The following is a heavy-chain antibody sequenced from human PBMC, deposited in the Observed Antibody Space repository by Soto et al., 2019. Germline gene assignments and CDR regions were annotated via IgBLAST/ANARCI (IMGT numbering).Heavy chain of an antibody. CDR2: INPNSGGT. J-gene: IGHJ4*02. D-gene: IGHD1-26*01. CDR3: ARATRWGRGVFDY. Sequence: ASVKVSCKASGYTFTGYYMHWVRQAPGQGLEWMGWINPNSGGTNYAQKLQGWVTMTRDTSISTAYMELSRLRSDDTAVYYCARATRWGRGVFDYWGQGTLVTVSS. V-gene: IGHV1-2*04. CDR1: GYTFTGYY.